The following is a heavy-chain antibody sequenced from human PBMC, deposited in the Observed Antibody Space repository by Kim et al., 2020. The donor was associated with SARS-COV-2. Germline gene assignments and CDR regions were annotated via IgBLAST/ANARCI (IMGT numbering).Heavy chain of an antibody. D-gene: IGHD3-22*01. CDR2: IYYSGST. CDR1: GGSISSYY. V-gene: IGHV4-59*01. Sequence: SETLSLTCTVSGGSISSYYWSWIRQPPGKGLEWIGYIYYSGSTNYNPSLKSRVTISVDTSKNQFSLKLSSVTAADTTVYYCARELYYYDSSGYYLGYRFDPWGQGTLVTVSS. J-gene: IGHJ5*02. CDR3: ARELYYYDSSGYYLGYRFDP.